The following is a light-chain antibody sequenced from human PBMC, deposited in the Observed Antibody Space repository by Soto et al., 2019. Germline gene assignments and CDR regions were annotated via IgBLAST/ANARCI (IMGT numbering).Light chain of an antibody. V-gene: IGKV1-27*01. CDR3: QKYTTAPLT. CDR2: AAS. J-gene: IGKJ5*01. Sequence: DIQMTQSPSSLSASVGDRVTITCRASQGISNDLAWYQQKPGKVPKLLIYAASTLQSGVPSRFSGSGSGTDFTLTISGLHPEDVATYYCQKYTTAPLTFGQGTRLEIK. CDR1: QGISND.